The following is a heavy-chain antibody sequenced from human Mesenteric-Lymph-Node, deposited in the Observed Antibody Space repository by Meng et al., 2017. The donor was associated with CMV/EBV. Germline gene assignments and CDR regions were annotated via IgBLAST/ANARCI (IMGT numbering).Heavy chain of an antibody. CDR3: ARWDDAFDI. V-gene: IGHV3-48*04. D-gene: IGHD1-26*01. J-gene: IGHJ3*02. CDR1: GFTFSSYW. CDR2: ISSSGSTI. Sequence: GESLKISCAASGFTFSSYWMSWVRQAPGKGLEWVSYISSSGSTIYYADSVKGRFTISRDNAKNSLYLQMNSLRAEDTAVYYCARWDDAFDIWGQGTMVTVSS.